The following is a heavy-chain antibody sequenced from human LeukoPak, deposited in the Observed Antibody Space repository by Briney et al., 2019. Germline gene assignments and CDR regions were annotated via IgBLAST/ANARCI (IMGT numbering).Heavy chain of an antibody. CDR1: DDSFSSHY. J-gene: IGHJ6*02. CDR3: ARDLVTVTKGFDI. V-gene: IGHV4-59*11. CDR2: ISYIGST. D-gene: IGHD4-17*01. Sequence: SETLSLTCAVSDDSFSSHYWTWIRQPPGKGLEWIGYISYIGSTNYNPSLKSRVTISIDTSKNQFSLKLSSVTAADTAVYYCARDLVTVTKGFDIWGQGTTVTVSS.